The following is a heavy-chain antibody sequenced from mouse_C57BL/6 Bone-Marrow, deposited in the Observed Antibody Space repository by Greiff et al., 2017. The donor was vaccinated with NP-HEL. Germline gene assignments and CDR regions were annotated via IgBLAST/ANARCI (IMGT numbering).Heavy chain of an antibody. Sequence: QVQLQQPGAELVKPGASVKLSCKASGYTFTSYWMQWVKQRPGQGLEWIGEIDPSDSYTNYNQKFKGKATVTVDTSSSTAYMQLSSLTSEDSAVYYCARHGGYFDYWGQGTTLTVTS. CDR2: IDPSDSYT. J-gene: IGHJ2*01. V-gene: IGHV1-50*01. CDR1: GYTFTSYW. CDR3: ARHGGYFDY.